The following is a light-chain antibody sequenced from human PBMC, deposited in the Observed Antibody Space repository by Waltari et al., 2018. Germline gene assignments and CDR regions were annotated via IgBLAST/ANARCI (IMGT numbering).Light chain of an antibody. V-gene: IGLV2-14*03. CDR3: SSYISSSTLEL. CDR2: DVS. Sequence: QSALTQPASVSGSPGQSITISCTGTSGDVGAYNYVSWYQQHPGKAPKLMTFDVSNRPSVVSNRFSGSKSGNTASLTISGLQAEDEADYYCSSYISSSTLELFGGGTSLTVL. CDR1: SGDVGAYNY. J-gene: IGLJ2*01.